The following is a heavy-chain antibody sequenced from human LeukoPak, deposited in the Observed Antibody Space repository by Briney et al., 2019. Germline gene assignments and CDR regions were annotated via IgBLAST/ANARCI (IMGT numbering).Heavy chain of an antibody. Sequence: SVKVSCKASGYTFTSYGISWVRQAPGQGLEWMGGIIPIFGTANYAQKFQGRVTITADESTSTAYMELSSLRSEDTAVYYCARDPNYYDSSGYDLDYWGQGTLVTVSS. D-gene: IGHD3-22*01. J-gene: IGHJ4*02. CDR2: IIPIFGTA. CDR3: ARDPNYYDSSGYDLDY. CDR1: GYTFTSYG. V-gene: IGHV1-69*13.